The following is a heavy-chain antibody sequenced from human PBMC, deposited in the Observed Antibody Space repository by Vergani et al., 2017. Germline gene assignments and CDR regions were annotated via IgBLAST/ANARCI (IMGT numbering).Heavy chain of an antibody. J-gene: IGHJ4*02. CDR2: ISAFNGDT. CDR3: ARDSGNSGDYHFDH. D-gene: IGHD1-26*01. CDR1: GYTFMNYG. V-gene: IGHV1-18*01. Sequence: QVHLVQSGAEVKKPGASVKVACEASGYTFMNYGISWFRQAPGQGLEWMGWISAFNGDTRYSQNFQGRLTLTRDTSRNTAYMDLGSLASDDTAVYFCARDSGNSGDYHFDHWGQGTRVTVSS.